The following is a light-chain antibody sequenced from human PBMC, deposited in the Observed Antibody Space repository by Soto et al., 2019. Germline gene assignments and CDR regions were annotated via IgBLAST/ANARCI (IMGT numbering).Light chain of an antibody. CDR3: QQYGRSPLT. CDR1: QSVRNNY. CDR2: DAS. V-gene: IGKV3-20*01. J-gene: IGKJ4*01. Sequence: EIVLTQSPDTLSLSPEERATLSCRASQSVRNNYLAWYQQKPGQAPRFLIYDASSRATGIPDRFSGSGSGTDFTLTISRLEPEDFAVYYCQQYGRSPLTFGGGTKVEIK.